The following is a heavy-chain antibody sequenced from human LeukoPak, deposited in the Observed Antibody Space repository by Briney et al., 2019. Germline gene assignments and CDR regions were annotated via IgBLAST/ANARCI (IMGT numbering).Heavy chain of an antibody. CDR1: GFTFSDCY. J-gene: IGHJ4*02. V-gene: IGHV3-11*01. CDR3: ARDQRWLQLLPDY. Sequence: GGSLRLSCAASGFTFSDCYMSWIRQAPGKGLEWVSYISSSGSTIYYADSVKGRFTISRDNAKNSLYLQMNSLRAEDTAVYYCARDQRWLQLLPDYWGQGTLVTVSS. CDR2: ISSSGSTI. D-gene: IGHD5-24*01.